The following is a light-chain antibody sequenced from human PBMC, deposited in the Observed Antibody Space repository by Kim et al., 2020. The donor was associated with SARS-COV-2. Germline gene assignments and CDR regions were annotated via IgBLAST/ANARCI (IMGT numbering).Light chain of an antibody. CDR1: SLRSRF. CDR2: GRN. CDR3: TSRDSSGYHVG. J-gene: IGLJ2*01. Sequence: ALGPTVTITCVGYSLRSRFANWFQQSPGQSPVLVLYGRNSRPAGIPYRFSGSRSGDTASLTITWAQAKDEADYYCTSRDSSGYHVGFGGGTKLTAL. V-gene: IGLV3-19*01.